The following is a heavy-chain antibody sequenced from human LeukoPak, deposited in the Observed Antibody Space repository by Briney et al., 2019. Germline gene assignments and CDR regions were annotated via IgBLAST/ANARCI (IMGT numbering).Heavy chain of an antibody. Sequence: ASVKVSCKASGYTFTGYYMHWVRQAPGQGLEWMGWINTNTGNPTYAQGFTGRFVFSLDTSVSTAYLQISSLKAEDTAVYYCARGGGSQSRFLEPVTDFDYWGQGTLVTVSS. CDR3: ARGGGSQSRFLEPVTDFDY. CDR2: INTNTGNP. V-gene: IGHV7-4-1*02. CDR1: GYTFTGYY. D-gene: IGHD2-15*01. J-gene: IGHJ4*02.